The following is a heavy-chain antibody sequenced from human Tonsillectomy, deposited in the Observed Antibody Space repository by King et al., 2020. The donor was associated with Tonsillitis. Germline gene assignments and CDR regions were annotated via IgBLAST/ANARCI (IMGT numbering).Heavy chain of an antibody. D-gene: IGHD3-10*01. CDR1: GYSFSSYW. Sequence: QLVQSGAEMKKPGESLRISCKGSGYSFSSYWIAWVRQMPGKGLEWMGIIYPGDSNTRYSPSFQGQVTISADKSISTAYLQWSSLKASDSGMYYCARLGGKGFGEVHQGGFPYGAQGPLSTVS. V-gene: IGHV5-51*01. CDR3: ARLGGKGFGEVHQGGFPY. J-gene: IGHJ4*02. CDR2: IYPGDSNT.